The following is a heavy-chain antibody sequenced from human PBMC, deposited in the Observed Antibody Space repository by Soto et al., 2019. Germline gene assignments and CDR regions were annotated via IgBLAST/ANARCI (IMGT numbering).Heavy chain of an antibody. CDR3: ARTNEEDIVLVPAASFDP. Sequence: SVKVSCKASGGTFSSYAISWVRQAPGQGLEWMGGIIPIFGTANYAQKFQGRVTITADESTSTAYMELSSLRSEDTAVYYCARTNEEDIVLVPAASFDPWGQGTLVTVSS. CDR1: GGTFSSYA. J-gene: IGHJ5*02. D-gene: IGHD2-2*01. CDR2: IIPIFGTA. V-gene: IGHV1-69*13.